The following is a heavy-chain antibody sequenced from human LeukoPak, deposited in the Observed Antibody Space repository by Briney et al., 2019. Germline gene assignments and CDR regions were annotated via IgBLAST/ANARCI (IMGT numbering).Heavy chain of an antibody. Sequence: GGSLRLSCAASGFTVSSNYMSWVRQAPGKGLEWVSVIYSGGSTYYADSVKGRFTISRDNSKNTLYLQMNSLRAEDTAVYYCARGLYYDFWSGYYDYWGQGTLVTVSS. V-gene: IGHV3-66*01. D-gene: IGHD3-3*01. CDR1: GFTVSSNY. CDR3: ARGLYYDFWSGYYDY. CDR2: IYSGGST. J-gene: IGHJ4*02.